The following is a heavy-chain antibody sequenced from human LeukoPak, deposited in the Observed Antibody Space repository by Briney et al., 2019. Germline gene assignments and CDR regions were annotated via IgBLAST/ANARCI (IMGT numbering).Heavy chain of an antibody. Sequence: SETLSLTCAVYGGSFSGYYWSWIRQPPGKGLEWIGEINHSGSTNYNPSLKSRVTISVDTSKNQFSLKLSSVTAADTAVYYCARRVTSYVWGTSPLSLTQYYFDYWGQGTLVTVSS. J-gene: IGHJ4*02. CDR2: INHSGST. CDR3: ARRVTSYVWGTSPLSLTQYYFDY. V-gene: IGHV4-34*01. CDR1: GGSFSGYY. D-gene: IGHD3-16*01.